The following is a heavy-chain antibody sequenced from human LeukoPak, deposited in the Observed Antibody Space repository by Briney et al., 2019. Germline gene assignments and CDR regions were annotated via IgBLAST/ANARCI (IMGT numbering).Heavy chain of an antibody. CDR2: IYYSGST. CDR3: AREVAARLDY. CDR1: GGSISSSSYY. J-gene: IGHJ4*02. Sequence: PSETLSLTCTVSGGSISSSSYYWGWIRQPPGKGLEWIGRIYYSGSTDYNPSLKSRVTISVDTSKNQFSLKLSSVTAADTAVYYCAREVAARLDYWGQGTLVTVSS. V-gene: IGHV4-39*02. D-gene: IGHD6-6*01.